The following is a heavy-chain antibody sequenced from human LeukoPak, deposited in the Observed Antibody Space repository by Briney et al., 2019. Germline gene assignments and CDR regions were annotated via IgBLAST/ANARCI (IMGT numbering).Heavy chain of an antibody. CDR3: PRGLYSSSPNGFDS. V-gene: IGHV3-11*01. Sequence: GGSLRLSCAASGFTFSDYYMSWIRQAPGKGLEWVSYISSSGSTIYYADSVKGRFTISRDSAKNSLYLQMNSLRAEDTAVYYCPRGLYSSSPNGFDSWGQGTLVTVSS. D-gene: IGHD6-6*01. CDR2: ISSSGSTI. CDR1: GFTFSDYY. J-gene: IGHJ4*02.